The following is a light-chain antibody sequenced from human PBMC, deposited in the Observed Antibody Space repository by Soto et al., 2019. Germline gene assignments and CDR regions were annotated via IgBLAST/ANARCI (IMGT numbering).Light chain of an antibody. V-gene: IGKV3-20*01. J-gene: IGKJ5*01. CDR2: GAS. Sequence: EIVLTQSPGTLALSPRETVTLPCRASQSVSYNLAWYQQTPGQAPRLLIYGASTRATGIPARFSGSGSGTDFTLTISSLEPEDFAVFYCQHYGSSPLITFGRGTRGEIK. CDR1: QSVSYN. CDR3: QHYGSSPLIT.